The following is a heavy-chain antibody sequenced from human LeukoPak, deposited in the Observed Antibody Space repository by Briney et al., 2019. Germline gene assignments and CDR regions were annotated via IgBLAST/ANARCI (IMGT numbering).Heavy chain of an antibody. CDR3: AKAAGGTYYRVFDY. CDR2: ITDSGDNT. V-gene: IGHV3-23*01. CDR1: GFTFSSFA. Sequence: GGSLGLSCAASGFTFSSFAMNWVRQAPGKGLEWVSGITDSGDNTYYADSVKGRFTISRDNSNNMVYLQMNSLRAEDMAKYYCAKAAGGTYYRVFDYWGQGILVTVSS. J-gene: IGHJ4*02. D-gene: IGHD1-26*01.